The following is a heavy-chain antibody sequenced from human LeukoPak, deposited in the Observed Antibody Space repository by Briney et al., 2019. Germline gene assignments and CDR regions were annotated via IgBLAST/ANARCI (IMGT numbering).Heavy chain of an antibody. V-gene: IGHV4-59*08. CDR3: ARLEHDYGDYSRPGAFDI. CDR2: IYYSGST. CDR1: GGSISSYY. Sequence: SETLSLTCTVSGGSISSYYWSWIRQPPGKGLEWIGYIYYSGSTNYNPSLKSRVTISVDTSKNQFSLKLSSVTAADTAVYYCARLEHDYGDYSRPGAFDIWGQGTMVTVSS. J-gene: IGHJ3*02. D-gene: IGHD4-17*01.